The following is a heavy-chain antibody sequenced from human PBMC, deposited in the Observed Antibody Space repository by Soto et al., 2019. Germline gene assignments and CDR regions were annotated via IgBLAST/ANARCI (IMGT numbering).Heavy chain of an antibody. CDR1: GFSLSSYA. J-gene: IGHJ4*02. D-gene: IGHD3-16*01. CDR3: AKDYTTGGGQFDY. V-gene: IGHV3-23*01. CDR2: ISGSGGST. Sequence: TWGSLRLSCAASGFSLSSYAMSWVRQAPGKGLEWVSAISGSGGSTYYADSVKGRFTISRDNSKSTLYLQTNTLRAEDTAVSYCAKDYTTGGGQFDYWGQGTLVTVS.